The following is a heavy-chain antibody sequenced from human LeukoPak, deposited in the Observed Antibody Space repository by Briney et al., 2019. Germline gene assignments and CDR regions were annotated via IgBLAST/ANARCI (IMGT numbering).Heavy chain of an antibody. Sequence: SLLLSCAASGFPFDDYAMHWVRQAPGKGLEWVSGISWNGGSIGYADSVKGRFTISRDNAKNSLYLQMNSLRAEDTALYYCAKDMTTVLYAGFDYWGRGTLVTVSS. J-gene: IGHJ4*02. D-gene: IGHD4-11*01. CDR2: ISWNGGSI. CDR3: AKDMTTVLYAGFDY. V-gene: IGHV3-9*01. CDR1: GFPFDDYA.